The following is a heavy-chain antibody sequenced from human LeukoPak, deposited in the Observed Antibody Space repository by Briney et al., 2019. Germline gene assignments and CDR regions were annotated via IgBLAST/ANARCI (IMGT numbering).Heavy chain of an antibody. Sequence: PGGSLRLSCAASGFTVSSNYMSWVRQAPGKGLEWVSVIYSGGSTYYADSVKGRFTISRDNSKNTLYLQMNSLRAEDTAVYYCSYYYDSSGYFLWGQGTLVTVSS. CDR2: IYSGGST. CDR3: SYYYDSSGYFL. J-gene: IGHJ4*02. CDR1: GFTVSSNY. D-gene: IGHD3-22*01. V-gene: IGHV3-66*01.